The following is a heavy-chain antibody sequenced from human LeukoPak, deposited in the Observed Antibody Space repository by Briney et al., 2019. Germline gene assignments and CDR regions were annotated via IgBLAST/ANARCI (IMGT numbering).Heavy chain of an antibody. CDR3: ARHGSGWLYYFDY. Sequence: PSETLSLTCAVSGYSLSSGYYWGWIRQPPGKGLEWIGSIYYSGITYYNPSLKSRVMISVDTSKNQFSLRLSSVTAADTAVYYCARHGSGWLYYFDYWGQGTLVTVSS. D-gene: IGHD6-19*01. CDR1: GYSLSSGYY. CDR2: IYYSGIT. V-gene: IGHV4-38-2*01. J-gene: IGHJ4*02.